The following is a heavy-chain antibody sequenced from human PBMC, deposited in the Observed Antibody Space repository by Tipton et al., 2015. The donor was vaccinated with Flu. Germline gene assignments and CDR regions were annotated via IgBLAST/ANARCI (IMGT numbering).Heavy chain of an antibody. CDR2: ISYDGSNK. CDR1: GFTFSSYG. D-gene: IGHD3-10*01. V-gene: IGHV3-30*03. Sequence: SLRLSCAASGFTFSSYGMHWVRQAPGKGLEWVAVISYDGSNKYYADSVKGRFTISRDNSKNTLYLQMNSLRAEDTAVYYCARERAPYGSGSYYSYWGQGTLVTVSS. CDR3: ARERAPYGSGSYYSY. J-gene: IGHJ4*02.